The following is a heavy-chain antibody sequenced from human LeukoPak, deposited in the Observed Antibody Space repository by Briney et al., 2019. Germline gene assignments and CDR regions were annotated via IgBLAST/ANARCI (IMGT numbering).Heavy chain of an antibody. Sequence: GSLRLSCAASGFPFSTYGMHWVRQAPGKGLEWVAVTSFDGGSKYYADSVQGRFTISRDNSKNTLYLQMNSLRAEDTAVYYCASKIAVAGTWVFDYWGQGTLVTVSS. CDR2: TSFDGGSK. J-gene: IGHJ4*02. CDR3: ASKIAVAGTWVFDY. D-gene: IGHD6-19*01. V-gene: IGHV3-30*03. CDR1: GFPFSTYG.